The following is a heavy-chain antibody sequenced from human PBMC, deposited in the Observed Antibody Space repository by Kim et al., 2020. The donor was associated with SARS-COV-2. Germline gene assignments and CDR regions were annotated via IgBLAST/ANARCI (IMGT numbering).Heavy chain of an antibody. V-gene: IGHV1-24*01. J-gene: IGHJ6*02. CDR3: ATGVAAAGTPHNHYYYYGMDV. CDR2: FEPEDGET. Sequence: ASVKVSCKVSGYTLTELSMHWVRQAPGKGLEWMGGFEPEDGETIYAQKFQGRVTMTEDTSTDTAYLELISLRSEDTAVYYCATGVAAAGTPHNHYYYYGMDVWGQGTTVTVSS. D-gene: IGHD6-13*01. CDR1: GYTLTELS.